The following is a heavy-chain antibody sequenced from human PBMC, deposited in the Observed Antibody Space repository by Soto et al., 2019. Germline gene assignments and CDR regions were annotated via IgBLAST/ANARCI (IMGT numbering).Heavy chain of an antibody. Sequence: QVQLVESGGGVVQPGRSLRLSCAASGFTFSSYGMHWVRQAPGKGLEWVAVISYDGSNKYYADSVKGRFTISRDNSKNTRYLQMNSLRAEDTAVYYCAILAAAGTRGGFDYWGQGTLVTVSS. CDR3: AILAAAGTRGGFDY. V-gene: IGHV3-30*03. D-gene: IGHD6-13*01. CDR1: GFTFSSYG. J-gene: IGHJ4*02. CDR2: ISYDGSNK.